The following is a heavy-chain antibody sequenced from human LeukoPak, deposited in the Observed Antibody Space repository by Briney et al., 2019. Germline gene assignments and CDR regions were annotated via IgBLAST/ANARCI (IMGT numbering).Heavy chain of an antibody. CDR2: INPNSGGT. CDR1: GYSFTGNY. V-gene: IGHV1-2*02. Sequence: ASVKVSCKASGYSFTGNYMHWVRQAPGQGLEWMGWINPNSGGTNYAQKFQGRVTMTRDTSISTAYMELSRLRSDDTAVYYCARGHNMEDAFDIGGQGTMVTVSS. J-gene: IGHJ3*02. D-gene: IGHD2/OR15-2a*01. CDR3: ARGHNMEDAFDI.